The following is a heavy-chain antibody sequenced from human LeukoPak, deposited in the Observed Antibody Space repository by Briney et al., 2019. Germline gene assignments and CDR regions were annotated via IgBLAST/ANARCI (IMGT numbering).Heavy chain of an antibody. D-gene: IGHD4-23*01. CDR2: INHSGST. CDR3: ARAGFYGGINYFDY. V-gene: IGHV4-34*01. Sequence: NPSETLSLTCAVYGGSFSGYYWSWIRQPPGKGLEWIGEINHSGSTNYNPSLKSRVTISVDTSKNQFSLKLSSVTAADTAVYYCARAGFYGGINYFDYWGQGTLVTVSS. CDR1: GGSFSGYY. J-gene: IGHJ4*02.